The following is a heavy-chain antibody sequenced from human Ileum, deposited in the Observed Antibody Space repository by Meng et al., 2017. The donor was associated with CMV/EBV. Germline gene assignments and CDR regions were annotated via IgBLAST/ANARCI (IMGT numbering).Heavy chain of an antibody. V-gene: IGHV3-7*01. J-gene: IGHJ4*02. Sequence: SCKASGYTFSRYWMTWVRQAPGQGLEWVANIKEDGSETCYMDSVKGRFTISRDNAKNSLYLQMNSLRAEDTAVYYCARLRYSDYWGPGTLVTVSS. CDR2: IKEDGSET. D-gene: IGHD3-9*01. CDR1: GYTFSRYW. CDR3: ARLRYSDY.